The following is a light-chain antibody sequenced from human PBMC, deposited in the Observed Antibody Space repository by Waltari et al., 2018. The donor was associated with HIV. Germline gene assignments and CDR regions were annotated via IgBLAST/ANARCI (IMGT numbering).Light chain of an antibody. V-gene: IGKV1-NL1*01. J-gene: IGKJ4*01. CDR1: QDISNS. Sequence: DIQMTQSPSSLSASIGDTVTIPCRASQDISNSVTWFQLQPGKAPKLLVHGAFILQRGVASRFSGSGSGTDYTLTITGLQAEDFATYFCQQYYGVPLTFGGGTRVDI. CDR3: QQYYGVPLT. CDR2: GAF.